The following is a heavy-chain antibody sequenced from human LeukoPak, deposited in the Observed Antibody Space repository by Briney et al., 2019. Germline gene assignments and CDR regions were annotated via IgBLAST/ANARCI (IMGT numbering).Heavy chain of an antibody. Sequence: GGSLRLSCAASGFSFSTYAMSWVRQAPGKGLEWVSGFSGSGSHTNYADSVKGRFTISRDNSKNTLYLQMNSLRAEDTAVYYCAKARVGYSSRSYYFDYWGQGTLVTVSS. CDR3: AKARVGYSSRSYYFDY. CDR1: GFSFSTYA. CDR2: FSGSGSHT. V-gene: IGHV3-23*01. D-gene: IGHD6-13*01. J-gene: IGHJ4*02.